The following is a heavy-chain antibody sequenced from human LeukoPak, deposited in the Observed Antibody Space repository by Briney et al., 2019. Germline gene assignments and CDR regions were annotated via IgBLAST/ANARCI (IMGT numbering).Heavy chain of an antibody. J-gene: IGHJ4*02. V-gene: IGHV3-23*01. CDR3: AKGGLATIPNDY. CDR1: GFTFSSYA. D-gene: IGHD5-24*01. CDR2: LSGGGAST. Sequence: GSLRLSCAASGFTFSSYAMSWVRQAPGKGLEWVSALSGGGASTYYADSVKGRFTISRDNFKNTLSLQMNSLRAEDTAVYYYAKGGLATIPNDYWGQGTLVTVSS.